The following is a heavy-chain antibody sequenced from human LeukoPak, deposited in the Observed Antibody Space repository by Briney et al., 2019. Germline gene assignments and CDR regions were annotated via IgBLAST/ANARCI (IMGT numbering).Heavy chain of an antibody. J-gene: IGHJ4*02. CDR1: GGSISSYY. V-gene: IGHV4-59*01. D-gene: IGHD6-25*01. CDR2: IYHTGST. Sequence: SETLSLTCTVSGGSISSYYWSWIRQPPGKGLEWIANIYHTGSTNYNPSLSGRVTISIDTAKNQFSLKLTSVTAADTAVYYCARRGRNSSGWQDYLWDQETLVTVSS. CDR3: ARRGRNSSGWQDYL.